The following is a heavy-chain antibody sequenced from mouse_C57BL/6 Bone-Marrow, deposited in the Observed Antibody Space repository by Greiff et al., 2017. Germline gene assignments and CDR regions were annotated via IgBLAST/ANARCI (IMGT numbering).Heavy chain of an antibody. CDR3: ARFGNFSMDY. CDR2: IYPRSGNT. Sequence: QVQLQQSGAELARPGASVKLSCKASGYTFTSYGISWVKQRTGQGLEWIGEIYPRSGNTYYNEKFKGKATLTADKSSSTAYMELRSLTSEDSAVYFCARFGNFSMDYWGQGTSVTVSS. V-gene: IGHV1-81*01. D-gene: IGHD2-1*01. CDR1: GYTFTSYG. J-gene: IGHJ4*01.